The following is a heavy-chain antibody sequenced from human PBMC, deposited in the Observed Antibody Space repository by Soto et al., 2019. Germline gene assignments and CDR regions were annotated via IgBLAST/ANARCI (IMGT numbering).Heavy chain of an antibody. V-gene: IGHV3-15*01. J-gene: IGHJ4*02. D-gene: IGHD5-18*01. CDR1: GFSFRKYA. CDR2: IKSESDGATT. CDR3: STDGSRGY. Sequence: EVQLLESGGGLVQPGGSLRLSCVGSGFSFRKYAMNWVRQVPGEGLEWIARIKSESDGATTDYAASVKGRFSVSRDDSKNMLYLEMTSLKTEDTAVYYCSTDGSRGYWGQGNLVTVSS.